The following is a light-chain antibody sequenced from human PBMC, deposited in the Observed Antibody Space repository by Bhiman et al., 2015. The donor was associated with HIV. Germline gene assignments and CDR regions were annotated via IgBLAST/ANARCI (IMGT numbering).Light chain of an antibody. V-gene: IGLV2-14*03. CDR2: DVS. CDR3: NSRDSSGNHVV. Sequence: QSALTQPASVSGSPGQSITISCTGTSRDVGGYDYVSWYQQHPGKAPKLMIYDVSKRPSGVSNRFSGSSSGNTASLTITGAQAEDEADYYCNSRDSSGNHVVFGGGTKLTVL. J-gene: IGLJ2*01. CDR1: SRDVGGYDY.